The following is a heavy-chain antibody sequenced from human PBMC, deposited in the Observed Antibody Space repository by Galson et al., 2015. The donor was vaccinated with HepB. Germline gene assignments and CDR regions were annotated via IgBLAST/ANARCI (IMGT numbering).Heavy chain of an antibody. J-gene: IGHJ4*02. CDR2: ISYDGSNK. CDR1: GFTFSNFA. D-gene: IGHD5-24*01. Sequence: SLRLSCAASGFTFSNFAIHWVRQAPGKGLEWVAIISYDGSNKYYADSAKGRFTISRDNSNNTLYLQMNSLRVEDTAVYYCARSGREGYIHEDLGYWGQGTLVTVSS. V-gene: IGHV3-30-3*01. CDR3: ARSGREGYIHEDLGY.